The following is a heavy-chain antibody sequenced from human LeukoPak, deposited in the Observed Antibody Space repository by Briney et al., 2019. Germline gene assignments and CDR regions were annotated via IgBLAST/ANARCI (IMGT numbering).Heavy chain of an antibody. CDR1: GGSINSYY. CDR2: IYYSGST. CDR3: ARLFHPALSGNYPFDY. D-gene: IGHD1-26*01. J-gene: IGHJ4*02. V-gene: IGHV4-59*01. Sequence: SETLSLTCTVSGGSINSYYWSWIRQPPGKGLEWLAYIYYSGSTSYNPSLKSRVTISVDTSKNQFSLKLNSVTAADTAMYYCARLFHPALSGNYPFDYWGQGTLVTVSS.